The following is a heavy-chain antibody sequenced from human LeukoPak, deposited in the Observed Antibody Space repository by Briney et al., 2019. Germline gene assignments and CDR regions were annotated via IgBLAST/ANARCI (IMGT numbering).Heavy chain of an antibody. J-gene: IGHJ4*02. CDR1: GYTFTGYY. CDR2: INPNSGGT. V-gene: IGHV1-2*02. CDR3: ARGSSGGSPTVY. D-gene: IGHD2-15*01. Sequence: ASVKVSCKASGYTFTGYYMHWVRRAPGQGLEWMGWINPNSGGTNYAQKFQGSVTMTRDTSISTAYMELSRLRSDDTAVYYCARGSSGGSPTVYWGQGTLVTVSS.